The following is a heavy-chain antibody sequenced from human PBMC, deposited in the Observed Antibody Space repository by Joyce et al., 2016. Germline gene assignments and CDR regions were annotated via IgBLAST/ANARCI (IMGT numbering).Heavy chain of an antibody. J-gene: IGHJ6*02. CDR3: ARGGIVYDYSMDL. CDR2: SSSDSTFI. D-gene: IGHD3-22*01. CDR1: GFTFSTSS. Sequence: EVQLVESGGGLVKPGGSLRISCAASGFTFSTSSMSWFRRAPGKGLECVSASSSDSTFIFCADSVKGRFTVSRDNAKNSLYLQMNSLRAEDTAVFFCARGGIVYDYSMDLWGQGTTVTVSS. V-gene: IGHV3-21*02.